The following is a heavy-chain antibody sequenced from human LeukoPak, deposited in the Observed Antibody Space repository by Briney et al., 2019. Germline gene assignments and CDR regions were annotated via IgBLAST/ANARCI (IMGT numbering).Heavy chain of an antibody. CDR2: MNPNSGNT. D-gene: IGHD6-13*01. J-gene: IGHJ4*02. CDR1: GYTFTSYD. CDR3: ARAPKKIAAAGMYYFDY. Sequence: ASVTVSCKASGYTFTSYDINWVRQATGQGLEWMGWMNPNSGNTGYAQKFQGRVTMTRNTSISTAYMELSSLRSEDTAVYYCARAPKKIAAAGMYYFDYWGQGTLVTVPS. V-gene: IGHV1-8*01.